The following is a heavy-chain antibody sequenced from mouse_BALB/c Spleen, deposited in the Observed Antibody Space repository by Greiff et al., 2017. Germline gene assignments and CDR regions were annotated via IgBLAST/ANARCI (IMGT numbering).Heavy chain of an antibody. J-gene: IGHJ3*01. CDR3: VRDRGAN. CDR1: GFSLTSYD. CDR2: IWTGGGT. D-gene: IGHD3-3*01. V-gene: IGHV2-9-2*01. Sequence: QVQLKESGPGLVAPSQSLSITCTVSGFSLTSYDISWIRQPPGKGLEWLGVIWTGGGTNYNSAFMSRLSISKDNSKSQVFLKMNSLQTDDTAIYYCVRDRGANWGQGTLVTVSA.